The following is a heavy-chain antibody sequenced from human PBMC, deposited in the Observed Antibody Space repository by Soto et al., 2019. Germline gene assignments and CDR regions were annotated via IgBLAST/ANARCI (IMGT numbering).Heavy chain of an antibody. J-gene: IGHJ4*02. D-gene: IGHD4-17*01. CDR3: ARLRISTVTTTYYFDY. Sequence: PSETLSLTCTVSGDSISSYYWCWIRQPPGKGLEWIGYISNSGTTNYNPSLTSRLTISGDMSTNQLSLKLSSVTAADTAVYYCARLRISTVTTTYYFDYWGQGTLVTVSS. CDR1: GDSISSYY. CDR2: ISNSGTT. V-gene: IGHV4-59*01.